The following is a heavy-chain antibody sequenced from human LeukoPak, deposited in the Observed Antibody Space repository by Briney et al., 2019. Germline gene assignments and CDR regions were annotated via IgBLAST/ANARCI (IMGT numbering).Heavy chain of an antibody. D-gene: IGHD3-10*01. J-gene: IGHJ4*02. Sequence: GGSLRLSCAASGFTFSSYSMNWVRQAPGKGLECVSSISSSSSYIHYADSVKGRFTVSRDNAKNSLYLQMNSLRAEDTALYYCARVGDGDSFDYWGQGTLVTVSS. V-gene: IGHV3-21*01. CDR1: GFTFSSYS. CDR3: ARVGDGDSFDY. CDR2: ISSSSSYI.